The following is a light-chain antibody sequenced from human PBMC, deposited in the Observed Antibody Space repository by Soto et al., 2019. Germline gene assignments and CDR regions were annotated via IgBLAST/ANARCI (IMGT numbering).Light chain of an antibody. CDR2: SNS. CDR3: AAWDESLSGVV. V-gene: IGLV1-47*01. J-gene: IGLJ2*01. Sequence: QSVLTQPPSASGTPGQRVTISCSGSSSNIGSNYVYWYRQLPGTAPKLLIYSNSQRPSGVPDRFSGSKSGTSASLAISGLRSEDDADYYCAAWDESLSGVVFGGGTKLTVL. CDR1: SSNIGSNY.